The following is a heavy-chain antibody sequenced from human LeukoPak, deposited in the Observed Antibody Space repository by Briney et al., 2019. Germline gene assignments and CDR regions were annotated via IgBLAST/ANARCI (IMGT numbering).Heavy chain of an antibody. CDR2: IHYSGST. CDR1: GGSISSSSYY. J-gene: IGHJ5*02. CDR3: ARRAYSNSLNWFDP. Sequence: SETLSLTCTVSGGSISSSSYYWGWIRQPPGKGLEWIGSIHYSGSTDYNPSLKSRVTISVDTSKNQFSLKLSSVTAADTAVYYCARRAYSNSLNWFDPWGQGTLVTVSS. D-gene: IGHD6-13*01. V-gene: IGHV4-39*07.